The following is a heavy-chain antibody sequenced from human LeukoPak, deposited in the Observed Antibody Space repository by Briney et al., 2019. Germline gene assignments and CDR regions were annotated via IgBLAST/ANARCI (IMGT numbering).Heavy chain of an antibody. CDR3: AKDRAAWEPLGDYFDY. CDR1: GLTFSSYA. D-gene: IGHD1-26*01. J-gene: IGHJ4*02. Sequence: GGSLRLSCAASGLTFSSYAMSWVRQAPGKGLEWVSAISGSGGSTYYADSVKGRFTISRDNSKNTLYLQMNSLRAEDTAVYYCAKDRAAWEPLGDYFDYWGQGTLVTVSS. V-gene: IGHV3-23*01. CDR2: ISGSGGST.